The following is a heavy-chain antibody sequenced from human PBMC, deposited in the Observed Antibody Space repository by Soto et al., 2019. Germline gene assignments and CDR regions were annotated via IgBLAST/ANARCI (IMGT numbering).Heavy chain of an antibody. CDR3: ARDWESSVSTWSFGGF. CDR1: GGTYSPYT. CDR2: IIPFLGVT. Sequence: QVQLVQSGAEVKKPGSSVKVSCKSSGGTYSPYTINWVRQAPGQGLDCMGRIIPFLGVTNYGLKVQARVTITADKATNTAYMERRGLRFEDTAVYYCARDWESSVSTWSFGGFWGRGTLVTVSS. J-gene: IGHJ4*02. V-gene: IGHV1-69*08. D-gene: IGHD3-16*01.